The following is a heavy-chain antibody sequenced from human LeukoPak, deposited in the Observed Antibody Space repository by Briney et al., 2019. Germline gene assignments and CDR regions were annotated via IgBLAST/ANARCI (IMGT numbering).Heavy chain of an antibody. D-gene: IGHD6-13*01. CDR3: AKAVAAAGTGGYL. V-gene: IGHV3-74*01. J-gene: IGHJ4*02. CDR1: GFTFSNYW. Sequence: GGSLRLSCAASGFTFSNYWMHWVRQAPGKGLLWVSRINSDGSSTSYADSVKGRFTISRDNAKNALYLQMNSLRAEDTAVYYCAKAVAAAGTGGYLWGQGTLVTVSS. CDR2: INSDGSST.